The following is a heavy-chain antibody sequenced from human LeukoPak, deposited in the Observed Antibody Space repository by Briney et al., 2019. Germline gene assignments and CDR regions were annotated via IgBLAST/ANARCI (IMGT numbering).Heavy chain of an antibody. Sequence: GGSLRLSCVASGFTFSSYWMTWVRQAPGKGLEWVANMRQDGNEKYYVDSVRGRFTISRDNAKNSLYLQMNSLRAEDTAVYYCARLREIPVFGVVTKSTSYFDYWGQGTLVTVSS. J-gene: IGHJ4*02. CDR2: MRQDGNEK. CDR3: ARLREIPVFGVVTKSTSYFDY. CDR1: GFTFSSYW. D-gene: IGHD3-3*01. V-gene: IGHV3-7*01.